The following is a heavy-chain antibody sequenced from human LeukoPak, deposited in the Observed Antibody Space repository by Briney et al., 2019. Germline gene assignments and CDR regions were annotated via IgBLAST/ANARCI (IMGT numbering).Heavy chain of an antibody. V-gene: IGHV1-46*01. CDR3: ARERRGYSYEYYFDY. Sequence: ASVKVSCKASGYTFTSYYMHWVRQAPGQGLEWMGIINPSGGSTSYAQKFQGRVTMTRDTSTNTVYMELSSLRSEDTAVYYCARERRGYSYEYYFDYWGQGTLVTVSS. CDR1: GYTFTSYY. J-gene: IGHJ4*02. D-gene: IGHD5-18*01. CDR2: INPSGGST.